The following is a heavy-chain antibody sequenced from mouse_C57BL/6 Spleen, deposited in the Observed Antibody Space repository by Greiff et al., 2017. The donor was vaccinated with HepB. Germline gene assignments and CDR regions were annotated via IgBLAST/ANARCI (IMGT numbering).Heavy chain of an antibody. V-gene: IGHV5-17*01. CDR3: ARNYYYAMDY. Sequence: EVQLVESGGGLVKPGGSLKLSCAASGFTFSNYGMHWVRQAPEKGLEWVAYISSGSSTIYYADTVKGRFTISRDNAKNTLFLQMTSLRSEDTAMYYCARNYYYAMDYWGQGTSVTVSS. CDR2: ISSGSSTI. D-gene: IGHD1-1*01. CDR1: GFTFSNYG. J-gene: IGHJ4*01.